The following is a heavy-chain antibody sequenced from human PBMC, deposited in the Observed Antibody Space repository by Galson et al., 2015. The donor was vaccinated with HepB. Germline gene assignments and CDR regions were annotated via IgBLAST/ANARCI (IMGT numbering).Heavy chain of an antibody. Sequence: SLRLSCAASGFTFGDYAMSWFRQAPGKGLEWVGFIRNKTYGGTTEHAAAVRGSFTVSRDDSKSIAYLQMSSLRTGDTAVDYCAREEVCSGTSCHSVWGQGTLVTVSS. V-gene: IGHV3-49*03. CDR1: GFTFGDYA. CDR2: IRNKTYGGTT. CDR3: AREEVCSGTSCHSV. J-gene: IGHJ4*02. D-gene: IGHD2-15*01.